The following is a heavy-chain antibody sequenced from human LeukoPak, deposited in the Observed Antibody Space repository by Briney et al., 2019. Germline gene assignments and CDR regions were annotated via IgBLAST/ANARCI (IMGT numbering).Heavy chain of an antibody. CDR1: GYTFTGYY. Sequence: GASVKVSCKASGYTFTGYYMHWVRQAPGQGLEWMGWINPNSGGTNYAQKFQGRVTMTEDTSRNTAYMELSSLRSEDTAVYYCATSYGSDAFDIWGQGTMVIVSS. D-gene: IGHD3-10*01. CDR2: INPNSGGT. V-gene: IGHV1-2*02. CDR3: ATSYGSDAFDI. J-gene: IGHJ3*02.